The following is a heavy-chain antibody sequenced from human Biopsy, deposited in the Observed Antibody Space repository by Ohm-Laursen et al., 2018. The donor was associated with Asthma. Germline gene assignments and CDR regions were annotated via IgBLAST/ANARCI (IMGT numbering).Heavy chain of an antibody. CDR2: ISYGGKT. CDR3: ARRITIFGVVQKDHGMDA. Sequence: SETLSLTCPVSGGSMTPTSHYWDWIRQAPGKGLEWIGYISYGGKTSYNPSLKNRATISRDTSKNQFSLRLTSVTAADTAVYFCARRITIFGVVQKDHGMDAWGQGTTVIVSS. V-gene: IGHV4-39*01. J-gene: IGHJ6*02. CDR1: GGSMTPTSHY. D-gene: IGHD3-3*01.